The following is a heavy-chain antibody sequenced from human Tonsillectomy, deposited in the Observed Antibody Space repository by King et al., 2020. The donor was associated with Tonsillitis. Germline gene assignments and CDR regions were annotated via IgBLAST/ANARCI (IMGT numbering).Heavy chain of an antibody. CDR2: INGDGSVA. CDR1: GFTFSDYW. V-gene: IGHV3-74*01. D-gene: IGHD4/OR15-4a*01. CDR3: ALRGDGALRVLRPLDY. Sequence: VQLVESGGGLVQPGGSLRLSCAASGFTFSDYWIHWVRQAPGKGLVWVSHINGDGSVANYADSVKGRFTISRDNAKNTLYLQMNSLRVEDTALYYCALRGDGALRVLRPLDYWGQGTRVTVSS. J-gene: IGHJ4*02.